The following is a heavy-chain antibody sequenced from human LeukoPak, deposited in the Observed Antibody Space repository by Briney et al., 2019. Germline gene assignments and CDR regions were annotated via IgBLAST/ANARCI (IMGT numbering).Heavy chain of an antibody. V-gene: IGHV1-2*02. J-gene: IGHJ4*02. D-gene: IGHD2-15*01. CDR3: ARDMEYCSGGSCRQNDY. Sequence: ASVKVSCKASGYTFTGYYMHWVRQAPGQGLEWMGWINPNSGGTNYAQKFQGRVTMTRDTSISTAYMELSRLRSDDTAVYYCARDMEYCSGGSCRQNDYWGQGTLVTVSS. CDR2: INPNSGGT. CDR1: GYTFTGYY.